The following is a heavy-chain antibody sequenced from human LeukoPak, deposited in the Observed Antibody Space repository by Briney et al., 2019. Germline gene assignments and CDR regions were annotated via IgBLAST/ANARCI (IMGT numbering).Heavy chain of an antibody. V-gene: IGHV1-2*02. Sequence: ASVKVSCKASGYTFTGYYMHWVRQAPGQGLEWMGWINPNSGGTNYAQKFQGRVTMTRDTSISTAYMELSRLRSDDTAVYYCARTLAAAGIVLRAFDIWGQGTMVTVSS. CDR3: ARTLAAAGIVLRAFDI. J-gene: IGHJ3*02. CDR1: GYTFTGYY. D-gene: IGHD6-13*01. CDR2: INPNSGGT.